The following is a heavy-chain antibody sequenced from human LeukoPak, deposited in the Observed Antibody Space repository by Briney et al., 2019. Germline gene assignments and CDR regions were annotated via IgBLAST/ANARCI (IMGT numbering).Heavy chain of an antibody. J-gene: IGHJ4*02. V-gene: IGHV3-23*01. CDR3: AKGHRYCTSGNCNSAVDY. D-gene: IGHD2-15*01. CDR1: GFTLSHYA. Sequence: PLGSLRLSCSMSGFTLSHYAMSSVRQAPGKGQEWVSTICGGGGSTDYTDSVKGRFTISRDNSKNTLYLQMNSLGAEDTAVYYCAKGHRYCTSGNCNSAVDYWGQGTLVTVSS. CDR2: ICGGGGST.